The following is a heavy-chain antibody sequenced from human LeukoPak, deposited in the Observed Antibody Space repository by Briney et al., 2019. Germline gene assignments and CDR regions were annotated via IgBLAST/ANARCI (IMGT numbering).Heavy chain of an antibody. D-gene: IGHD5-18*01. CDR3: AREQADTAMVPYNWFDP. Sequence: PSETLSLTCTLSGGSLSSSSYYWGWIRQPPGKGLDWIGRIYYSWSTYYNPPLKSRVTISVDTSKNQFALKLSSVTAADTAVYYCAREQADTAMVPYNWFDPWGQGTLVTVSS. CDR2: IYYSWST. J-gene: IGHJ5*02. CDR1: GGSLSSSSYY. V-gene: IGHV4-39*06.